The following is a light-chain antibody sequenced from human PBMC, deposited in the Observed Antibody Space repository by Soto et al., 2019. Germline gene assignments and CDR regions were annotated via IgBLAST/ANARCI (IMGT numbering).Light chain of an antibody. V-gene: IGLV2-14*01. CDR1: SSDVGGYNY. Sequence: QSALTQPASVSGSPGQSITISCTGTSSDVGGYNYVSWYQQHPGKAPKLMIYDVSNRPSGVSNRFSGSKSGNTASLTISGLQAEDEADYYCSSYTCSSTPLVFGGGTQLTVL. CDR2: DVS. J-gene: IGLJ2*01. CDR3: SSYTCSSTPLV.